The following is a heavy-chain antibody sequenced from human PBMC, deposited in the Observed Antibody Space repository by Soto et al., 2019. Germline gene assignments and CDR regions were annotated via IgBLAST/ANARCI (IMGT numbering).Heavy chain of an antibody. D-gene: IGHD3-16*01. CDR1: GYTFIDHY. CDR2: INPNNGGT. Sequence: QVQLVQSGAEVKEPGASVKVSCKTSGYTFIDHYIHWVRQAPGQGPEWMGWINPNNGGTTYAQNFRGRLTLTRDRSVNTAYMELSSLTSDDTAVYYCARGVLGELRGLDYWGPKTLITVSS. CDR3: ARGVLGELRGLDY. V-gene: IGHV1-2*02. J-gene: IGHJ4*02.